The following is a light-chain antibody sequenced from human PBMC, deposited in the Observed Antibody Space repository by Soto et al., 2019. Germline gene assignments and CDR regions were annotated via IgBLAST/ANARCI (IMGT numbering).Light chain of an antibody. CDR1: QTISSY. CDR2: AAS. J-gene: IGKJ1*01. Sequence: DLQMTQSPSSLSALVGDRVTITCRASQTISSYLNWYQQKPGKAPKLLIYAASSLQSGVPSRFSGSGSGTDFTLTISSLQPEDFATYYCQQSYSRPWTFGQGTKVEIK. V-gene: IGKV1-39*01. CDR3: QQSYSRPWT.